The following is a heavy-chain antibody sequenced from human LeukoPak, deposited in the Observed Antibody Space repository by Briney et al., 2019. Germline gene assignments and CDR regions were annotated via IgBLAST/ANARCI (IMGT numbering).Heavy chain of an antibody. D-gene: IGHD3-10*01. CDR2: ISCSGGST. CDR1: GFTFDDYA. V-gene: IGHV3-23*01. CDR3: AKVVTMVRGATMFDP. Sequence: PGGSLRLSCAASGFTFDDYAMHWLRQAPGKGLEWVSAISCSGGSTYYADSVKGRFTIYRDNSKNTLYLQMNSLRAEDTAVYYCAKVVTMVRGATMFDPWGQGTLVTVSS. J-gene: IGHJ5*02.